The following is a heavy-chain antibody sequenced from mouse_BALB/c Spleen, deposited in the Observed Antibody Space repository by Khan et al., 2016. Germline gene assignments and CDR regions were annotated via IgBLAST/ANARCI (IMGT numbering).Heavy chain of an antibody. J-gene: IGHJ3*01. CDR3: AREAAYDGYSLFAY. CDR2: ISTYSGDA. V-gene: IGHV1S137*01. D-gene: IGHD2-3*01. Sequence: QVQLQQPGAEMVRPGVSVKISCKGTGYTFTDNAMHWVKQSHAKSLEWIGVISTYSGDATYNQKFKGKATMTVDKSSSTAYMELARLTSEDSAIYYDAREAAYDGYSLFAYWGQGTLVTVSA. CDR1: GYTFTDNA.